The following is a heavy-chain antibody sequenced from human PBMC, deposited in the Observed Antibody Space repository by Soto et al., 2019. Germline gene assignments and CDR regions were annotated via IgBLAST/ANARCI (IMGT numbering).Heavy chain of an antibody. Sequence: EVQLVESGGGLVKPGGSLRLSCAASGFTFSSYSMNWVRQAPGKGLEWDSSISGSSRHIYSADSVKGRFTISRDNAKNSLYLQMNSLRAEDTAVYYCARDPSDLWEPDQYFQYWGQGALVTVSS. CDR2: ISGSSRHI. J-gene: IGHJ1*01. CDR1: GFTFSSYS. V-gene: IGHV3-21*01. CDR3: ARDPSDLWEPDQYFQY. D-gene: IGHD1-26*01.